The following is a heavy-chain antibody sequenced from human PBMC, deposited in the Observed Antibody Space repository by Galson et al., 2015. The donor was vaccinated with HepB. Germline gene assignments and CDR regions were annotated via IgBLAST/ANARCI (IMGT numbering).Heavy chain of an antibody. J-gene: IGHJ3*02. D-gene: IGHD4-17*01. V-gene: IGHV3-33*01. CDR1: GFTFSSYG. Sequence: SLRLSCAASGFTFSSYGMHWVRQAPGKGLEWVAVIWDGGSNKDYADSVKGRFTISRDNSKNTLYLQMNSLRAEDTAVYYCARGHPKGPSVTDACAICGPGTVVTASS. CDR2: IWDGGSNK. CDR3: ARGHPKGPSVTDACAI.